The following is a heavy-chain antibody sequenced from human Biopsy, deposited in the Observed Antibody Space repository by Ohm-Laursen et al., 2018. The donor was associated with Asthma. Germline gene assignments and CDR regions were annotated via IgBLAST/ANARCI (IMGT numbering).Heavy chain of an antibody. J-gene: IGHJ5*02. CDR3: ARAGQCSSTSCYNPGWFDP. CDR2: INHSGST. D-gene: IGHD2-2*01. Sequence: SETPSLTCAVYGGSFSGYYWSWIRQPPGKGLEWIGEINHSGSTNYNPSLKSRVTISVDTSKNQFSLKLSSVTAADTAVYYCARAGQCSSTSCYNPGWFDPWGQGTLVTVSS. CDR1: GGSFSGYY. V-gene: IGHV4-34*01.